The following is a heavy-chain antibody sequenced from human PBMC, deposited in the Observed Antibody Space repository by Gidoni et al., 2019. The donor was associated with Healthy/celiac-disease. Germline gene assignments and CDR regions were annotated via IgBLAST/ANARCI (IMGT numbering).Heavy chain of an antibody. CDR3: AKLEYSYEPFDY. V-gene: IGHV3-74*01. D-gene: IGHD5-18*01. CDR1: VFTFSSYW. Sequence: EVQLVESGGGLVQPGGSLRLSCSASVFTFSSYWMHWVRQAPGKGLVWVSRINSDGSSTSYADSVKGRFTISRDNAKNTLYLQMNSLRAEDTAVYYCAKLEYSYEPFDYWGQGTLVTVSS. J-gene: IGHJ4*02. CDR2: INSDGSST.